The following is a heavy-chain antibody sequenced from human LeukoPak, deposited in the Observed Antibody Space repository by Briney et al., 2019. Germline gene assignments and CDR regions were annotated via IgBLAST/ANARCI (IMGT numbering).Heavy chain of an antibody. V-gene: IGHV4-38-2*01. D-gene: IGHD3-10*01. CDR3: ARVLYYGSGSGTFDV. Sequence: KPSETLSLTCAVSGYSISSGYYWGWIRQPPGKGLEWIGSTYHSGNTYYNPSLKSRVTISVDTSKNQFSLKLNSVTAADTAVYYCARVLYYGSGSGTFDVWGQGTMVPVSS. CDR2: TYHSGNT. CDR1: GYSISSGYY. J-gene: IGHJ3*01.